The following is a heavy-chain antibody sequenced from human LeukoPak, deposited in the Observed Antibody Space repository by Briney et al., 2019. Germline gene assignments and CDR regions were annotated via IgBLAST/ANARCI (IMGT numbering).Heavy chain of an antibody. D-gene: IGHD6-6*01. CDR3: ARGPHRVLYYYYYMDV. J-gene: IGHJ6*03. V-gene: IGHV1-8*03. Sequence: ASVKVSCKASGYTFTSYDINWVRQATGQGLEWMGWTNPNSGNTGYAQEFQGRVTITRNTSISTAYMELSSLRSEDTAVYYCARGPHRVLYYYYYMDVWGKGTTVTVSS. CDR2: TNPNSGNT. CDR1: GYTFTSYD.